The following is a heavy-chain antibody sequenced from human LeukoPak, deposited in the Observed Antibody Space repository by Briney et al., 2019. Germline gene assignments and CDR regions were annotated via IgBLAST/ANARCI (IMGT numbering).Heavy chain of an antibody. V-gene: IGHV3-13*04. CDR1: GFTFSRSD. D-gene: IGHD4-17*01. CDR2: IGAGGDT. CDR3: AREMTTVTYDAFDI. J-gene: IGHJ3*02. Sequence: PGGSLRLSCAASGFTFSRSDMHWVRQPIGKGLEWVSAIGAGGDTYYPDSVKGRFTISRENAKNSLYLQMDNLRPGDTAVYFCAREMTTVTYDAFDIWGQGPMVPDSS.